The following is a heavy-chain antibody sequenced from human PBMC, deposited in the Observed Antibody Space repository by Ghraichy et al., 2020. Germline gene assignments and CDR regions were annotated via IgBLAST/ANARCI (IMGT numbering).Heavy chain of an antibody. V-gene: IGHV1-18*04. Sequence: ASVKVSCKASGYTFTSYGISWVRQAPGQGLEWMGWISAYNGNTNYAQKLQGRVTMTTDTSTSTAYMELRSLRSDDTAVYYCARDHRNWNDLRRYYYGMDVWGQGTTVTVSS. CDR1: GYTFTSYG. CDR2: ISAYNGNT. J-gene: IGHJ6*02. D-gene: IGHD1-1*01. CDR3: ARDHRNWNDLRRYYYGMDV.